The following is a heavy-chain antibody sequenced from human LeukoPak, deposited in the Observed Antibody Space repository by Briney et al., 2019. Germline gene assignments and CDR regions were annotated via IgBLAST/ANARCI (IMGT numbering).Heavy chain of an antibody. V-gene: IGHV3-23*01. CDR1: GFTFATYG. CDR2: AGESVHTT. CDR3: AKDSFTVVRGVGSDDGFAV. D-gene: IGHD3-10*01. J-gene: IGHJ3*01. Sequence: GGSLRLSCAASGFTFATYGISWVRQAPGKGLEWLSVAGESVHTTHYADSVKGRFIISRDNSKNTVHLQMNSLRAEDTAVYYCAKDSFTVVRGVGSDDGFAVWGQGTMVTVSS.